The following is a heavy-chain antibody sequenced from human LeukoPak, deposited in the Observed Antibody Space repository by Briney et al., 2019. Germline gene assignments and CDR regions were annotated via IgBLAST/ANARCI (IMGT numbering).Heavy chain of an antibody. CDR1: GYTFTGYY. V-gene: IGHV1-2*02. J-gene: IGHJ4*02. CDR3: AREVPLGYFDWLLPNDY. D-gene: IGHD3-9*01. Sequence: GASVKVSCKASGYTFTGYYMHWVRQAPGQGLEWMGWINPNSGGTNYAQKFQGRVTMTRDTSISTAYMELSRLRSDDTAVYYCAREVPLGYFDWLLPNDYWGQGTLVTVSS. CDR2: INPNSGGT.